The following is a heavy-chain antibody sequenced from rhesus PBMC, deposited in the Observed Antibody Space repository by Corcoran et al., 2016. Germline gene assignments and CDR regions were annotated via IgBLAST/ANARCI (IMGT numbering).Heavy chain of an antibody. J-gene: IGHJ4*01. Sequence: QLQLQESGPGLVKPSETLSLTCAVSGYSISSGYGWSWIRQPPGKGLEWIGYISYSGSTSYNPSLKSRVTISRDTSKNQFSLKLSSVTAADTAVYYCARDRYSNYGGFDYWGQGVLVTVSS. D-gene: IGHD4-23*01. V-gene: IGHV4-122*02. CDR3: ARDRYSNYGGFDY. CDR1: GYSISSGYG. CDR2: ISYSGST.